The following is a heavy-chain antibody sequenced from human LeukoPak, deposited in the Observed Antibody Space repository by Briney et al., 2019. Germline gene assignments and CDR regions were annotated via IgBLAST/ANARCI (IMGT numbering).Heavy chain of an antibody. V-gene: IGHV3-7*03. Sequence: PGGSLRLSCAASGFTFSSYWMSWVRQAPGKGLEWVANINKDGGEKYYVDSVKGRFTISRDNAKNSLYLQMNSLRADDTAVYYRVEDSPPRYSGSPPAYWGQGTLVTVSS. CDR2: INKDGGEK. CDR3: VEDSPPRYSGSPPAY. D-gene: IGHD1-26*01. J-gene: IGHJ4*02. CDR1: GFTFSSYW.